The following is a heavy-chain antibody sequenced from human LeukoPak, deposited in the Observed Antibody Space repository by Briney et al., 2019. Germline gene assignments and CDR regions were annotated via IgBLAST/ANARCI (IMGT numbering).Heavy chain of an antibody. CDR2: IRSKAKSYAT. CDR3: TRRGHRDYYLNY. V-gene: IGHV3-73*01. D-gene: IGHD3-10*01. CDR1: GFTFSGSA. J-gene: IGHJ4*02. Sequence: GGSLRLSCAASGFTFSGSAMHWVRQASGKGLEWVGRIRSKAKSYATAYAASVKGRFTISRDDSKNTAYLQMNSLKTEDTAVYYCTRRGHRDYYLNYWGQGTLVTVSS.